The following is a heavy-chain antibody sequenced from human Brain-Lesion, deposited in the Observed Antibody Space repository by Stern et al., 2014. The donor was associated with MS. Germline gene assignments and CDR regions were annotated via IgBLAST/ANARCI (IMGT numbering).Heavy chain of an antibody. Sequence: VQLVESGAEVMKPGASVKVSCKTSGYIFTGYYIHWVRQAPGHGLEWMSLITPNPGGTTYAQKFQGRVTMSRDTSISTAYVELSSLTSDDTAVYYCARDQRGITIFGVVTDYYYLGMDVWGQGTTVTVSS. CDR2: ITPNPGGT. V-gene: IGHV1-2*02. D-gene: IGHD3-3*01. CDR3: ARDQRGITIFGVVTDYYYLGMDV. CDR1: GYIFTGYY. J-gene: IGHJ6*02.